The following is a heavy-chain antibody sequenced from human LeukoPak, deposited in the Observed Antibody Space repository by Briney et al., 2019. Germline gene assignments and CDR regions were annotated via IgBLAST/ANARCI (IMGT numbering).Heavy chain of an antibody. Sequence: GGSLRLSCAASGFTFSTYSMIWVRQAPGKGLVWVSRINTDGSSTSYADSVKGRFTISRDNAKNTLYLQMNSLRAEDTAVYYCASWGAFDIWGQGTMVTVSS. CDR1: GFTFSTYS. CDR3: ASWGAFDI. CDR2: INTDGSST. J-gene: IGHJ3*02. D-gene: IGHD3-16*01. V-gene: IGHV3-74*01.